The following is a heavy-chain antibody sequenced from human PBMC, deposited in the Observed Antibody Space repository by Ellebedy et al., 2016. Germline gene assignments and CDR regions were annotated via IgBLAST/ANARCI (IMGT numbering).Heavy chain of an antibody. D-gene: IGHD3-3*01. CDR2: IVNSGRET. CDR1: GFTFSSYW. V-gene: IGHV3-21*06. Sequence: GGSLRLSXAASGFTFSSYWMHWVRQAPGKGLEWVATIVNSGRETYYADPLKGRFTISRDNAMNSLYLQMDSLTVEDTAVYYCTRDGSEWSRDYWGQGTLVTVSS. CDR3: TRDGSEWSRDY. J-gene: IGHJ4*02.